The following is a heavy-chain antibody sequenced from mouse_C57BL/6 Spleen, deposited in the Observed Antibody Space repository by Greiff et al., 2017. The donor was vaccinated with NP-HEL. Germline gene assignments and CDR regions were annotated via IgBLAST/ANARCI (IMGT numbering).Heavy chain of an antibody. V-gene: IGHV1-82*01. D-gene: IGHD2-3*01. Sequence: QVQLQQSGPELVKPGASVKISCKASGYAFSSSWMNWVKQRPGKGLEWIGRIYPGDGDTNYNGKFKGKATLTADKSSSTAYMQLSSLTSEDAAVYFCSSDDLYAMDYWGQGTSVTVSS. J-gene: IGHJ4*01. CDR1: GYAFSSSW. CDR3: SSDDLYAMDY. CDR2: IYPGDGDT.